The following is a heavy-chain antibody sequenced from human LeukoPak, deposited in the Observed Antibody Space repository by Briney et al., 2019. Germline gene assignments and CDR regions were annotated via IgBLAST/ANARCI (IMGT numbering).Heavy chain of an antibody. CDR2: ISSSSSTI. CDR3: AKDRDYYYDSSGYYYDFDY. V-gene: IGHV3-48*01. D-gene: IGHD3-22*01. CDR1: GFTFSSYS. Sequence: GGSLRLSCAASGFTFSSYSMNWVRQAPGKGLEWVSYISSSSSTIYYADSVKGRFTISRDNSKNTLYLQMNSLRGEDTAVYYCAKDRDYYYDSSGYYYDFDYWGQGTLVTVSS. J-gene: IGHJ4*02.